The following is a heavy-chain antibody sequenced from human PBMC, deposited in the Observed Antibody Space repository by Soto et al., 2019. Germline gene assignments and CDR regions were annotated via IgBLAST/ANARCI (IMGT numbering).Heavy chain of an antibody. J-gene: IGHJ3*02. Sequence: SATLSLTCPVSGGSISSYFWSWIRQPPGEGLEWIGYIFYSGTTNYSPSLKSRVTMSLGTAKNQFSLNLTSVTAADTAVYYCARGRGGTYDAFDIWGQGTMVTVSS. CDR2: IFYSGTT. CDR3: ARGRGGTYDAFDI. CDR1: GGSISSYF. V-gene: IGHV4-59*01. D-gene: IGHD1-26*01.